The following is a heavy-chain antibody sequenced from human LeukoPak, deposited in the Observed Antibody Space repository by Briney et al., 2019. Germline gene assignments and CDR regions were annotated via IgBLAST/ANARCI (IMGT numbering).Heavy chain of an antibody. CDR1: GFTFSSYS. CDR2: ISSSSSYI. D-gene: IGHD5-12*01. V-gene: IGHV3-21*01. CDR3: ARDGSGYQDPSFDY. J-gene: IGHJ4*02. Sequence: GGSLRLSCAASGFTFSSYSMNWVRQAPGKGLEWVSSISSSSSYIYYADSVKGRFTISRDNAKNSLYLQMNSLRAEDTAVYYCARDGSGYQDPSFDYWGQGTLVTVSS.